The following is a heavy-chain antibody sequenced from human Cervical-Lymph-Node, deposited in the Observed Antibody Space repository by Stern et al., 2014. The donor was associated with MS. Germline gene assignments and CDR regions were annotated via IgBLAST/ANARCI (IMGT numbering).Heavy chain of an antibody. J-gene: IGHJ4*02. D-gene: IGHD3-10*01. CDR3: ALGGFGHYFEY. CDR2: IHPIIGTA. V-gene: IGHV1-69*01. Sequence: MQLVESGAEVQKPASSVKVSCRASGGTFSSSDISWVRQAPGHGLEWMVCIHPIIGTANYAQKYQGRVTITADESTSTAYMELSSLRSEDTAIYYCALGGFGHYFEYWGQGTLVTVSS. CDR1: GGTFSSSD.